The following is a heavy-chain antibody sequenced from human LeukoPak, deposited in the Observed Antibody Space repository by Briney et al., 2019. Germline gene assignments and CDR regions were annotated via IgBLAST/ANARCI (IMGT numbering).Heavy chain of an antibody. J-gene: IGHJ4*02. CDR1: GGTFSSYA. D-gene: IGHD6-19*01. V-gene: IGHV1-69*04. CDR3: AKGHSSGLVPYFDY. Sequence: ASVKVSCKASGGTFSSYAISWVRQAPGQGLEWMGRIIPILGIANYAQKFQGRVTITADKSTSTAYMELSSLRSEDTAVYYCAKGHSSGLVPYFDYWGQGTLVTVSS. CDR2: IIPILGIA.